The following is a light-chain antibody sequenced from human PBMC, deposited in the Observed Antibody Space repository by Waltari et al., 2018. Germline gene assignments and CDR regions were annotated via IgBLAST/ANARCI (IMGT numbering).Light chain of an antibody. J-gene: IGKJ1*01. V-gene: IGKV1-5*01. Sequence: DIQMTQSPSTLSASVGDRVTITCRASQNINNWLAWYQQTPGIAPKLLIYEASSLESGVPSRFRGSGSGTLFTLTITSLQPDDVALYYCQQYKTFSRTFGQGTQVEIK. CDR3: QQYKTFSRT. CDR1: QNINNW. CDR2: EAS.